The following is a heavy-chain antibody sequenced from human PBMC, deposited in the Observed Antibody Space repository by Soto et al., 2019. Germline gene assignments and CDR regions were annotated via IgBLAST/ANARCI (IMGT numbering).Heavy chain of an antibody. CDR1: GFTFSSYS. V-gene: IGHV3-48*01. CDR2: ISSSSSTI. CDR3: ARDIGNPIYGDPFDY. J-gene: IGHJ4*02. Sequence: GGSLRLSCAASGFTFSSYSMNWVRQAPGKGLEWVSYISSSSSTIYYADSVKGRFTISRDNAKNSLYLQMNSLRAEDTAVYYCARDIGNPIYGDPFDYWGQGTLVTVSS. D-gene: IGHD4-17*01.